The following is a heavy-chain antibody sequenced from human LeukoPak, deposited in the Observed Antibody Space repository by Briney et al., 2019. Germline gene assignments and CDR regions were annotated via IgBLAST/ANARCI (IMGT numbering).Heavy chain of an antibody. V-gene: IGHV3-21*01. Sequence: GGSLRLSCAASGFTFSSCSMNWVRQAPGKGLEWVSSISSSSSTIYYADSVKGRFTISRDNAKNSLYLQMNSLRAEDTAVYYCAKATIYRVYLDYWGQGTLVTVSS. CDR3: AKATIYRVYLDY. J-gene: IGHJ4*02. D-gene: IGHD6-13*01. CDR2: ISSSSSTI. CDR1: GFTFSSCS.